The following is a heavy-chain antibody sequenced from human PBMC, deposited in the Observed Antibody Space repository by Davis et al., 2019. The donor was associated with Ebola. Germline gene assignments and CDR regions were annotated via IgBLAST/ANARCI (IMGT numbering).Heavy chain of an antibody. CDR1: GYTFTGYY. CDR3: ARSPFYDVLTGHYVQPSWFDP. CDR2: INPNSGGT. J-gene: IGHJ5*02. V-gene: IGHV1-2*06. Sequence: ASVKVSCKASGYTFTGYYIHWVRQAPGQGLEWMGRINPNSGGTNYAQKFQGRVTMTRDTSISTAYMQLSRLRSDDTAVYYCARSPFYDVLTGHYVQPSWFDPWGQRTLVTVSS. D-gene: IGHD3-9*01.